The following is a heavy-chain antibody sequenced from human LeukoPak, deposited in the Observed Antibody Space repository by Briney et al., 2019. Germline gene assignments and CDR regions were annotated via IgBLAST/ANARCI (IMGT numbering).Heavy chain of an antibody. CDR1: GYTFTSYA. V-gene: IGHV1-3*01. CDR3: ARGTTVDAFDI. CDR2: INVGNGNT. Sequence: ASVKVSCKASGYTFTSYAMHWVRQAPGQRLEWMGWINVGNGNTKYSQKFQGRVTITRDTSASTAYMELSSLRFEDTAVYFCARGTTVDAFDIWGQGTMVTVSS. J-gene: IGHJ3*02. D-gene: IGHD4-17*01.